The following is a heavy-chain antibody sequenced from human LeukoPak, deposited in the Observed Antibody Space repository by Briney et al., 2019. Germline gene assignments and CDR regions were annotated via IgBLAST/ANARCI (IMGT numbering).Heavy chain of an antibody. CDR1: GFTFSSYA. CDR2: ISGSGGST. Sequence: PGGSLSLSCAASGFTFSSYAMSWVRQAPGKGLEWVSAISGSGGSTYYADSVKGRFTISRDNSKNTLYLQMNSLRAEDTAVYYCAKQGARRITAICFDYWGQGTLVTVSS. CDR3: AKQGARRITAICFDY. D-gene: IGHD6-6*01. V-gene: IGHV3-23*01. J-gene: IGHJ4*02.